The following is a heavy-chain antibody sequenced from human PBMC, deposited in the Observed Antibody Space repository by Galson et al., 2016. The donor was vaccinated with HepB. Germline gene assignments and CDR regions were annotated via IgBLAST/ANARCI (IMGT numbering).Heavy chain of an antibody. J-gene: IGHJ3*02. V-gene: IGHV3-23*01. CDR2: ISPSGDTI. CDR1: GFNLRSHA. CDR3: AKDYIGTLPEAFDI. D-gene: IGHD2-15*01. Sequence: SLRLSCAASGFNLRSHAMAWVRQAPGKGLEWVSGISPSGDTISYAGSVKGRFTISRDNAKNTLILQMNSLRAEDTALYYCAKDYIGTLPEAFDIWGQGTMVTVSS.